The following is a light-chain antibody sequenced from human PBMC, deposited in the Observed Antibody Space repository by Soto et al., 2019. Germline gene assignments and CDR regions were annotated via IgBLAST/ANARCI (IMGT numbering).Light chain of an antibody. CDR2: DAS. CDR1: QSVGTY. Sequence: EIVLTQSPATLSLSPGERATLSCRASQSVGTYLAWYQHKPGQAPRLLIYDASSRATGIPARFSGSGSGTEFTLTISSLEPEDFAVYYCQQRSSWLTFGGGTTVEIK. V-gene: IGKV3-11*01. J-gene: IGKJ4*01. CDR3: QQRSSWLT.